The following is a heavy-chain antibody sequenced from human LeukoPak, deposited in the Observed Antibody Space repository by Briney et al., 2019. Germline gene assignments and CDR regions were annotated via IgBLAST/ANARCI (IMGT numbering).Heavy chain of an antibody. CDR2: MNPKSGNT. Sequence: ASVRVSCKASGYTFTAYDINWVRQATGQGLEWMGWMNPKSGNTGYAQRFQGRVTFTMNISITTAYMEMNSLTSEDTAIYYCARPYCCSTSCSRWLDPWGQGTLVTVSS. D-gene: IGHD2-2*01. CDR1: GYTFTAYD. CDR3: ARPYCCSTSCSRWLDP. J-gene: IGHJ5*02. V-gene: IGHV1-8*03.